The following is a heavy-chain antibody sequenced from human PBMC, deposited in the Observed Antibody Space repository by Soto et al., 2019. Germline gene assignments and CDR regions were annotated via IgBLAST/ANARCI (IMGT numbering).Heavy chain of an antibody. D-gene: IGHD6-13*01. J-gene: IGHJ4*02. CDR3: ARDSLAAAGNIDY. Sequence: PSETLSLTCTVSGGSIDNYYWTWMRQPPGKGLEYIGAIHYTGNTYYNPSLKSRVTISVDTSQNQFSLILSSVTAADTAVYYCARDSLAAAGNIDYWGQGTLVTAPQ. CDR1: GGSIDNYY. CDR2: IHYTGNT. V-gene: IGHV4-59*01.